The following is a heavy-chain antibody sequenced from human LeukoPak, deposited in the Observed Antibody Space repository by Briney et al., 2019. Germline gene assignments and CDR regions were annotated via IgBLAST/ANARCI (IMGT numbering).Heavy chain of an antibody. J-gene: IGHJ4*02. V-gene: IGHV3-23*01. D-gene: IGHD3-10*01. CDR2: ISGSGGST. CDR3: AKATVRGIIVTSAAQFDY. CDR1: GFTFSSYA. Sequence: PGGSLRLSCAASGFTFSSYAMSWVRQAPGKGLEWVSAISGSGGSTYYADSVKGRFTISRDNSKNTLYLQMNSLGAEDTAVYYCAKATVRGIIVTSAAQFDYWGQGTLVTVSS.